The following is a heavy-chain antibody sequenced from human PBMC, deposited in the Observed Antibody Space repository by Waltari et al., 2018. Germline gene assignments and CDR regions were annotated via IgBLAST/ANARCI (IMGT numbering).Heavy chain of an antibody. CDR1: GGSFSGYY. Sequence: QVQLQQWGAGLLKPSETLSLICAVYGGSFSGYYWTWIRQTPGEGLEWIGEITHSGSAYSHPALKSRVSISVDTSKNQFSLTLTAVTAADTAMYYCVRGLRERLFDFWGQGTQVTVSS. CDR3: VRGLRERLFDF. V-gene: IGHV4-34*02. J-gene: IGHJ4*02. D-gene: IGHD5-12*01. CDR2: ITHSGSA.